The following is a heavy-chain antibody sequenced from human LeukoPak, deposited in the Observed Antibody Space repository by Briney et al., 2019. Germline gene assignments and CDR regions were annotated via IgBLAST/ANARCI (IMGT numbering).Heavy chain of an antibody. CDR1: GFTFDDYG. Sequence: PGGSLRLSCAASGFTFDDYGMHWVRQAPGKGLEWVAVISYDESNKYYADSVKGRFTISRDNSKNTLYLQMNSLRAEDTAVYYCAKDWYYYGSGSYYSPFDYWGQGTLVTVSS. CDR3: AKDWYYYGSGSYYSPFDY. CDR2: ISYDESNK. V-gene: IGHV3-30*18. D-gene: IGHD3-10*01. J-gene: IGHJ4*02.